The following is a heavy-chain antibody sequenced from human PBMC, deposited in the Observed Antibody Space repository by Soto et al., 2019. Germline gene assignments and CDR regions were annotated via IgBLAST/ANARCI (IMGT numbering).Heavy chain of an antibody. V-gene: IGHV3-23*01. J-gene: IGHJ4*02. CDR1: GFTFNSYA. D-gene: IGHD3-10*01. CDR2: IRGSGVDT. CDR3: AKGFGIRWRYYFDY. Sequence: EVQLLESGGGLVEPGGSLRLSCAASGFTFNSYAMNWVRQAPGKGLEWVSAIRGSGVDTYYADSVKGRFTISRDNSKNTLYLQMNSLRAEDTAVYFCAKGFGIRWRYYFDYWGQGTLVTVSS.